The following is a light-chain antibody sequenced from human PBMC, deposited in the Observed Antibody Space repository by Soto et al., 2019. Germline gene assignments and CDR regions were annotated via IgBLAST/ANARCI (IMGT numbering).Light chain of an antibody. Sequence: QSVLTQPASVSGSPGQSITISCTGTSNDVGGYNYVAWYQQHPGKAPKLMIYDVSNRPSGISNRFSGSKSGNTASLTISGLQAEDEADYYCSSYPSSSTVVFGGGTKLTVL. CDR3: SSYPSSSTVV. CDR1: SNDVGGYNY. CDR2: DVS. V-gene: IGLV2-14*03. J-gene: IGLJ3*02.